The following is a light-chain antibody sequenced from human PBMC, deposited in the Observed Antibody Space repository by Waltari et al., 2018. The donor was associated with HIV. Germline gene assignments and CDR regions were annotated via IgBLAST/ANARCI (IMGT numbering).Light chain of an antibody. J-gene: IGLJ2*01. V-gene: IGLV2-14*01. Sequence: QSALTQPDSVSGSPGQSITIPYAGTGSDVRGCHFASSFQHHPGKAPKVMIYEVRNRPSGVSNRFSGSKSGNTAALTISGLQAEDEADYYCSSYTSSSTLVFGGGTKLTVL. CDR1: GSDVRGCHF. CDR3: SSYTSSSTLV. CDR2: EVR.